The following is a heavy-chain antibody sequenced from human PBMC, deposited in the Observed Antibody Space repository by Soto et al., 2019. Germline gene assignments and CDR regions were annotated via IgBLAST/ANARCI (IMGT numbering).Heavy chain of an antibody. V-gene: IGHV3-7*05. J-gene: IGHJ5*02. CDR1: GFTFSSYW. D-gene: IGHD6-19*01. CDR2: IKEDGSEK. Sequence: EVQLVDSGGGLVQPGGSLRLSCAASGFTFSSYWMSWVRKAPGKGLECVASIKEDGSEKYYVDSVKGRFTISRDDTKNSLYLQMNSLRVEDTAVYYCTRNHGWGWFDPWGQGTLVTVSS. CDR3: TRNHGWGWFDP.